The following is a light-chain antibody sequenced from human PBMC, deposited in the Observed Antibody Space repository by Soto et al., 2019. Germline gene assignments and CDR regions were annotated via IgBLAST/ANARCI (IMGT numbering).Light chain of an antibody. CDR1: QSITNW. J-gene: IGKJ1*01. CDR3: QEYNSYHWT. Sequence: DIQMTQSPSTLSASVGDRVTITCRATQSITNWLAWYQQKPGKAPKLLIYDASSLASGVPSRFSGRRSGTEFTLSISSLQPDDFATYYCQEYNSYHWTFGQGTKVDIK. CDR2: DAS. V-gene: IGKV1-5*01.